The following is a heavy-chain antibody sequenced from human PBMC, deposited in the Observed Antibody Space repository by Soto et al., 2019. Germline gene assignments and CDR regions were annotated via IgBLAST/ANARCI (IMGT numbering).Heavy chain of an antibody. CDR3: ARDQYDFRSGSYYYAMEV. D-gene: IGHD3-3*01. Sequence: QVQLQESGPGLVEPSETLSLTCTVSGGSVSSESRYWSWIRQTPGKGLEWIGYIYYPWSTNYNPSLEGRVTMSVDTSRHQVTLRLRAVTRADTAVYYGARDQYDFRSGSYYYAMEVWGQGTKVTVSS. CDR1: GGSVSSESRY. J-gene: IGHJ6*02. CDR2: IYYPWST. V-gene: IGHV4-61*01.